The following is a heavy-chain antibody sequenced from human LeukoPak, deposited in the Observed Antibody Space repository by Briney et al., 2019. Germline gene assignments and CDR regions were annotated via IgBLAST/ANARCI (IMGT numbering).Heavy chain of an antibody. J-gene: IGHJ6*03. V-gene: IGHV7-4-1*02. Sequence: WASVKVSCKASGYTFTSYAMNWVRQAPGQGLEWMGWINTNTGNPTYAQGFTGRLVFSLDTSVSTAYLQISSLKAEDTAVYYCAREYYYDSSGWWYYYYYMDVWGKGTTVTVSS. CDR2: INTNTGNP. D-gene: IGHD3-22*01. CDR1: GYTFTSYA. CDR3: AREYYYDSSGWWYYYYYMDV.